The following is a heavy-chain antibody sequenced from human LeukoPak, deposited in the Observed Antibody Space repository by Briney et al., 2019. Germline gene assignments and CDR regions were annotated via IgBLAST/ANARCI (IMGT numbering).Heavy chain of an antibody. J-gene: IGHJ5*02. D-gene: IGHD2-2*01. Sequence: KPSETLSLTRGVSGYSISSGYQWAWIRQSPGQGLEWIGSIYHSGSAHYNPSLKSRVTISVETSKNQFSLNMYSVTAADTAVYYCARDPRWLTPDCTSTSCYENYFDPWGQGSLVTVSS. CDR1: GYSISSGYQ. V-gene: IGHV4-38-2*02. CDR3: ARDPRWLTPDCTSTSCYENYFDP. CDR2: IYHSGSA.